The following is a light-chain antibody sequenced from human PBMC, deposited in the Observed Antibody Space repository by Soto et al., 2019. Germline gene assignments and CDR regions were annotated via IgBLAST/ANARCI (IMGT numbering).Light chain of an antibody. CDR1: SSDVGSYDL. CDR3: CSYAGTSTWV. CDR2: EGT. Sequence: QSVLTQPASVSGSPGQSLTISCTGTSSDVGSYDLVSWYQQLPGKAPKLMIYEGTQRPSGVSDRFSGSKSGNTASLTISGLQAEDEADYYCCSYAGTSTWVFGGGTKLTVL. V-gene: IGLV2-23*01. J-gene: IGLJ3*02.